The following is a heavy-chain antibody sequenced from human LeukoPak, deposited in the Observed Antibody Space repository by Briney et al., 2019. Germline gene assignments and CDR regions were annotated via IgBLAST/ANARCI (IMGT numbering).Heavy chain of an antibody. D-gene: IGHD2-2*01. J-gene: IGHJ4*02. CDR2: ISYDGSNK. V-gene: IGHV3-30*18. CDR1: GFTFSSYG. CDR3: AKERYKYCSSTSCLEGPPYFDY. Sequence: PGRSLRLSCAASGFTFSSYGMHWVRQAPGKGLEWVAVISYDGSNKYYADSVKGRLTISRDNSKNTLYLQVNSLRAEDTAVYYCAKERYKYCSSTSCLEGPPYFDYWGQGTLVTVSS.